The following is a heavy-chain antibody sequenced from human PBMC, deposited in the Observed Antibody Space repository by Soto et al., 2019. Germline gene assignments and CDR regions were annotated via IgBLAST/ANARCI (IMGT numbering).Heavy chain of an antibody. D-gene: IGHD3-10*01. CDR1: GFTFSNAW. V-gene: IGHV3-15*01. CDR2: IKSKTDGGTT. J-gene: IGHJ3*02. Sequence: GGSLRLSCAASGFTFSNAWMSWVRQAPGKGLEWVGRIKSKTDGGTTDYAAPVKGRFTISRDDSKNTLYLQINSLKTEDTAVYYGTTDGGLYYYGTGSYDAFDIWGQGTMVTVSS. CDR3: TTDGGLYYYGTGSYDAFDI.